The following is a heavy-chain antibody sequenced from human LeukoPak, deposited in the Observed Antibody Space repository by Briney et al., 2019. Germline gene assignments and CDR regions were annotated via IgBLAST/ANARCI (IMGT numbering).Heavy chain of an antibody. CDR2: ISYDGSNK. Sequence: GGSLRLSCAASGFTFSSYAMHWVRQAPGKGLEWVAVISYDGSNKYYADSVKGRFTISRDNSKNTLYLQMNSLRAEDTAVYYCARVTVAYCGGDCYSPVRYWGQGTLVTVSS. CDR3: ARVTVAYCGGDCYSPVRY. CDR1: GFTFSSYA. D-gene: IGHD2-21*02. J-gene: IGHJ4*02. V-gene: IGHV3-30*04.